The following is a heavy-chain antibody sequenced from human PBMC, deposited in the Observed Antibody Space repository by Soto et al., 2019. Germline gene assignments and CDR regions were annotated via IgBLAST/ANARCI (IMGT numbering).Heavy chain of an antibody. J-gene: IGHJ4*01. CDR1: GYTFTNYA. D-gene: IGHD6-13*01. CDR3: ARSFGVAAAGPFDY. Sequence: GASVKVSCKASGYTFTNYAMHWVRQAPGQRLEWMGWINAGNGNTKYSQKFQGRVTITRDTSASTAYMELSSVTAADTAVYYCARSFGVAAAGPFDYWGQEPWSPSPQ. V-gene: IGHV1-3*01. CDR2: INAGNGNT.